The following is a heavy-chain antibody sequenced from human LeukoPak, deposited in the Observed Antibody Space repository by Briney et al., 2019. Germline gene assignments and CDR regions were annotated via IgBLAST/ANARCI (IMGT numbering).Heavy chain of an antibody. CDR3: AKDHYYDSRGQVAVDY. CDR2: ISWNSGSI. V-gene: IGHV3-9*01. J-gene: IGHJ4*02. D-gene: IGHD3-22*01. CDR1: GFTFDDYA. Sequence: GGSLRPSCAASGFTFDDYAMHWVRQAPGKGLEWVSGISWNSGSIGYADSVKGRFTISRDNAKNSLYLQMNSLRAEDTALYYCAKDHYYDSRGQVAVDYWGQGTLVTVSS.